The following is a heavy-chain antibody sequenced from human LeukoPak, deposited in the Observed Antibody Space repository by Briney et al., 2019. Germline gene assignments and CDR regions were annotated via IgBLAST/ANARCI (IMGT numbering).Heavy chain of an antibody. CDR3: AKDPGGYYDFWSGYSYYYYGMDV. J-gene: IGHJ6*02. CDR1: GFTFSSYG. D-gene: IGHD3-3*01. CDR2: ISYDGSNK. Sequence: PGRSLRLSCAASGFTFSSYGMHWVRQAPGKGLEWVAVISYDGSNKYYADSVKGRFTFSRDNSKNTLYLQMNSLRAEDTAVYYCAKDPGGYYDFWSGYSYYYYGMDVWGQGTTVTVSS. V-gene: IGHV3-30*18.